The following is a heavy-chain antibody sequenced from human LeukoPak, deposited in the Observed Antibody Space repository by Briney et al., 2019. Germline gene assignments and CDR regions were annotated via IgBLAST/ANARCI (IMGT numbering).Heavy chain of an antibody. J-gene: IGHJ6*02. V-gene: IGHV3-21*01. D-gene: IGHD1-14*01. CDR1: GFTFSSYS. Sequence: GGSLRLSCAASGFTFSSYSMNWVRQAPGKGLEWVSSISSSSSYIYYADSVKGRFTISRDNAKNSLYLQMNSLRVEDTAVYYCARSRSTGGMDVWGQGTTVTVSS. CDR3: ARSRSTGGMDV. CDR2: ISSSSSYI.